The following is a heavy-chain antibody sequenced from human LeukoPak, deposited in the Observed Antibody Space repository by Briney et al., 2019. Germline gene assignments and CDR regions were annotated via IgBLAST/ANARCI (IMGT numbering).Heavy chain of an antibody. D-gene: IGHD6-13*01. J-gene: IGHJ4*02. CDR1: GGSFSGYY. Sequence: SETLSLTCAVYGGSFSGYYWSWLRQPPGKGLEWIGEINHSGSTNYNPSLKSRVTISVDTSKNQFSLKLSSVTAADTAVYYCARGRRLTPSVGIAAGDYWGQGTLVTVSS. CDR2: INHSGST. CDR3: ARGRRLTPSVGIAAGDY. V-gene: IGHV4-34*01.